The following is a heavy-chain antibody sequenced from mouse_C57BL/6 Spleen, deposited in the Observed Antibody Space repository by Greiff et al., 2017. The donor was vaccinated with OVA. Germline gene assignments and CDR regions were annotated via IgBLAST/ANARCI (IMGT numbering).Heavy chain of an antibody. J-gene: IGHJ2*01. Sequence: EVNVVESEGGLVQPGSSMKLSCTASGFTFSDYYMAWVRQVPEKGLEWVANINYDGSSTYYLDSLKSRFIISRDNAKNILYLQMSSLKSEDTATYYCARENEDYFDYWGQGTTLTVSS. CDR2: INYDGSST. V-gene: IGHV5-16*01. CDR3: ARENEDYFDY. CDR1: GFTFSDYY.